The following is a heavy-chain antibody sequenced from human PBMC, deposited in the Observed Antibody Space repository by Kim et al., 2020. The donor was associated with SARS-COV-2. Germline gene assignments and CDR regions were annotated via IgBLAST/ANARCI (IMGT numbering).Heavy chain of an antibody. V-gene: IGHV4-39*01. CDR3: ARGVITMVRGIDY. D-gene: IGHD3-10*01. CDR1: GGSISSSSYY. Sequence: SETLSLTCTVSGGSISSSSYYWGWIRQPPGKGLEWIGSIYYSGSTYYNPSLKSRVTISVDTSKNQFSLTLSSVTAADTAVYYCARGVITMVRGIDYWGQGTLVTVSS. CDR2: IYYSGST. J-gene: IGHJ4*02.